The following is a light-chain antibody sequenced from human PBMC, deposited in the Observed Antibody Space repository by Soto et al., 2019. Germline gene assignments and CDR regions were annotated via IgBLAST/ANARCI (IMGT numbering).Light chain of an antibody. V-gene: IGKV3-20*01. J-gene: IGKJ5*01. CDR3: QQYGSSPQPIT. CDR2: GAS. CDR1: QSVSSIY. Sequence: EIVLTQSPGTLSLSPGERATLSCRASQSVSSIYLAWYQQKPGQAPRLLIYGASSRATGIPDRFSGSGSGTDFPLTISRLETEDFAVYYCQQYGSSPQPITFGQGTRLEIK.